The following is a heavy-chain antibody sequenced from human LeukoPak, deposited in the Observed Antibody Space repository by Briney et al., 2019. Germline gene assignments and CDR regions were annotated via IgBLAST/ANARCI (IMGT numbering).Heavy chain of an antibody. CDR3: ARDGSTVNTLWFDP. CDR1: IGSISSGAYY. V-gene: IGHV4-30-4*08. D-gene: IGHD4-17*01. Sequence: SETLSLTCTFSIGSISSGAYYWISIRQPPGKGLEWIGYIYYSGSTHYNPSLKSRVTISVDTSKNQFSLKLSSVTAADTAVYYCARDGSTVNTLWFDPWGQGTLVTVSS. CDR2: IYYSGST. J-gene: IGHJ5*02.